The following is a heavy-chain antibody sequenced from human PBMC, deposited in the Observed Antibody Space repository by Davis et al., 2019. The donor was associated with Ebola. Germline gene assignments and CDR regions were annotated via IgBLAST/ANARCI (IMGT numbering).Heavy chain of an antibody. CDR3: ARPILPEVTHCGVDY. J-gene: IGHJ4*02. D-gene: IGHD1-14*01. Sequence: AASVKVSCKASGYTFTSYYMHWVRQAPGQGLEWLGRIYVYNGATNLAEKFQGRVSMTTDTSITTAYMELSSLNSDDTAVYYCARPILPEVTHCGVDYWGQGTLVTVSS. CDR1: GYTFTSYY. V-gene: IGHV1-2*06. CDR2: IYVYNGAT.